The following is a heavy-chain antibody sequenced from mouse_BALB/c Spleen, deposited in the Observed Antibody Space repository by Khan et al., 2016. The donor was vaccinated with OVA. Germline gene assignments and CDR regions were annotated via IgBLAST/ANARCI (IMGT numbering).Heavy chain of an antibody. D-gene: IGHD2-14*01. V-gene: IGHV1-4*01. J-gene: IGHJ3*01. CDR2: INPSNNYT. CDR1: GYTFTSYT. Sequence: QVQLQQSGAELARPGASVKMSCKASGYTFTSYTMHWVRQRPGRALEWIGHINPSNNYTNYNQNFKDIAALIVDRSSSTAYMQLSSLTSEDSAVYYCVREGAYYRSDGWFAYWGQGTLVTVSA. CDR3: VREGAYYRSDGWFAY.